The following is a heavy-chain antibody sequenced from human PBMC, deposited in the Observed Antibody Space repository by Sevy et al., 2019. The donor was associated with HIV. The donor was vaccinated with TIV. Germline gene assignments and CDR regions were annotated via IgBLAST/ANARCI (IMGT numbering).Heavy chain of an antibody. J-gene: IGHJ4*02. Sequence: GGSLRLSCAASGFTFSDYAMHWVRQAPGKGLEHVAVITRNGGKTNYGDSVKGRFTISRDNSKNTLYLQMGTLRPEDMAVYYCTTLSSGYFDYWGQGTLVTVSS. V-gene: IGHV3-64*02. D-gene: IGHD6-19*01. CDR1: GFTFSDYA. CDR3: TTLSSGYFDY. CDR2: ITRNGGKT.